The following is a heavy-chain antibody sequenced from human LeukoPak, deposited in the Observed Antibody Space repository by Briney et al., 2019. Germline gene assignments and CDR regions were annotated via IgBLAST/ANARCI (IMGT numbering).Heavy chain of an antibody. CDR2: IYYSGST. Sequence: SETLSLTCTVSGGSISSYYWSWIRQPPGKGLDWIGYIYYSGSTTYNPSLKSRVTISVDTSKHQFSLKLSYVTAADTAVYYCARGLYYYDSSGYRYWGQGTLVTVSS. V-gene: IGHV4-59*01. CDR1: GGSISSYY. CDR3: ARGLYYYDSSGYRY. D-gene: IGHD3-22*01. J-gene: IGHJ4*02.